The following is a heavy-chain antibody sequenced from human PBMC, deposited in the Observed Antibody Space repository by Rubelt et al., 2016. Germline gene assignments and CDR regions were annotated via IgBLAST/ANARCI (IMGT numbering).Heavy chain of an antibody. Sequence: GKGLEWIGEIHHSGSTNYNPSLKSRVTMSVDTSKNQFSLNLTSMTAADTAVYYCARHYSSTWANWFDPWGQGTLVTVSP. D-gene: IGHD6-13*01. V-gene: IGHV4-34*01. J-gene: IGHJ5*02. CDR3: ARHYSSTWANWFDP. CDR2: IHHSGST.